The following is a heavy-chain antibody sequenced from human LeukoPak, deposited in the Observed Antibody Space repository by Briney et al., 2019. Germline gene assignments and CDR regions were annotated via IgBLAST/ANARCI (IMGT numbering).Heavy chain of an antibody. CDR1: GFTFSSYG. Sequence: GGSLRLSCAASGFTFSSYGMHWVRQAPGKGLEWVAFIRYDGSNKYYADSVKGRFTISRDNSKNTLYLQMNSLRAEDTAVYYCAAHDRPQGYCSSTSCSDYWGQGTLVTVSS. CDR2: IRYDGSNK. CDR3: AAHDRPQGYCSSTSCSDY. D-gene: IGHD2-2*01. J-gene: IGHJ4*02. V-gene: IGHV3-30*02.